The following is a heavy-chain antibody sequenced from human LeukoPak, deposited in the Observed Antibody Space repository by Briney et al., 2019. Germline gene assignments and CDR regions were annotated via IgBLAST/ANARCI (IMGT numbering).Heavy chain of an antibody. CDR3: ERGGVAVAGTGY. CDR1: GYTFTNYA. CDR2: INPNSGGT. J-gene: IGHJ4*02. V-gene: IGHV1-2*02. D-gene: IGHD6-19*01. Sequence: ASVKVSCKAPGYTFTNYAKNWVRQAPGQGLEWMGWINPNSGGTNYAQKFQGRVTMTRDTSISTAYMELSRLRSDDTAVYYCERGGVAVAGTGYWGQGTLVTVSS.